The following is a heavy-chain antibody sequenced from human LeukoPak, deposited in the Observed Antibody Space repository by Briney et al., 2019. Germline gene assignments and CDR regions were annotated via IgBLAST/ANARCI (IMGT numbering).Heavy chain of an antibody. CDR2: INHSGST. Sequence: PSETLSLTCAVYGGSFSGYYWSWIRQPPGKGLEWIGEINHSGSTNYNPSLKSRVTISVDTSKNQFSLKLSSVTAADTAVYYCARDGNSSSWSDAFDIWGQGTMVTVSS. V-gene: IGHV4-34*01. CDR3: ARDGNSSSWSDAFDI. CDR1: GGSFSGYY. J-gene: IGHJ3*02. D-gene: IGHD6-13*01.